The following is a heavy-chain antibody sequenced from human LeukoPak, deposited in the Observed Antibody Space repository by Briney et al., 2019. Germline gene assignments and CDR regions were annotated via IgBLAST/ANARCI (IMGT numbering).Heavy chain of an antibody. CDR1: GFTFNNAW. Sequence: PGGSLRLSCAASGFTFNNAWMSWVRQAPGKGLEWISRIKSKTYGGTTEYAAPVKGRFTISRDDLESTLFLQMDSLTTEDTAVYYCTRDRFAWGQGTLVTVSS. CDR2: IKSKTYGGTT. J-gene: IGHJ5*02. CDR3: TRDRFA. V-gene: IGHV3-15*01.